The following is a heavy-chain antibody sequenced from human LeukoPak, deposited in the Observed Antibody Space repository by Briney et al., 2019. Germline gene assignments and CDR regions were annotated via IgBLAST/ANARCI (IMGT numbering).Heavy chain of an antibody. CDR3: ARDNKQYSSGWSYYFDY. V-gene: IGHV3-30-3*01. Sequence: PGGTLRLSCAASGFTFSSYAMHWVRQAPGKGLEWVAVISYDGSNKYYADSVKGRFTISRDNSKNTLYLQMNSLRAEDTAVYYCARDNKQYSSGWSYYFDYWSQGTLVNVSS. CDR1: GFTFSSYA. CDR2: ISYDGSNK. J-gene: IGHJ4*02. D-gene: IGHD6-19*01.